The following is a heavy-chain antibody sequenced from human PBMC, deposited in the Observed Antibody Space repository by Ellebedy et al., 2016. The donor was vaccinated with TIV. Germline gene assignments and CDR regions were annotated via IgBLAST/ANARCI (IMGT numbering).Heavy chain of an antibody. CDR3: ARGHLLYYDSSGFDY. J-gene: IGHJ4*02. V-gene: IGHV3-9*01. CDR1: GFMFADYA. Sequence: PGGSLRLSCAASGFMFADYAMHWVRQAPGKGLEWVSGISWHSGTIGYADSVKGRFTISRDNSKNTLYLQMNSLRAEDTAVYYCARGHLLYYDSSGFDYWGQGTLVTVSS. D-gene: IGHD3-22*01. CDR2: ISWHSGTI.